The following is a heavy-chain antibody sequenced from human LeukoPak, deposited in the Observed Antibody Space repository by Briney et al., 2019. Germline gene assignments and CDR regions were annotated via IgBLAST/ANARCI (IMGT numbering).Heavy chain of an antibody. J-gene: IGHJ4*01. V-gene: IGHV3-30*02. D-gene: IGHD5-24*01. CDR3: VRDNAYTFDY. Sequence: GGSLRLSCAASGFIFSSYGMHWARQAPGKGLEWVAFIRYDGSNKYYADSVKGRFTISRDNSKNTLYLQMNSLRAEDTAIYYCVRDNAYTFDYWGQGTLVTVSS. CDR1: GFIFSSYG. CDR2: IRYDGSNK.